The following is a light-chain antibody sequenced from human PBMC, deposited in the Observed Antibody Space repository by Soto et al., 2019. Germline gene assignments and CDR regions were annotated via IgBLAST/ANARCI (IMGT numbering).Light chain of an antibody. CDR1: SSDVGGYKY. CDR3: CSYAGNYFL. CDR2: DVS. J-gene: IGLJ2*01. V-gene: IGLV2-11*01. Sequence: QSALTQPRSVSGSPGQSVTISCTGTSSDVGGYKYVSWYQQHPDKAPKLIIYDVSERPSGVPDRFSGSKSGNTASLTISGLQAEDEADYYCCSYAGNYFLFGGGTKLTVL.